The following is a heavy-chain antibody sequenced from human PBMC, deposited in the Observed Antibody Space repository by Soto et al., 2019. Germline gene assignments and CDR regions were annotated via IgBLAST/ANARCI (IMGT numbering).Heavy chain of an antibody. V-gene: IGHV3-15*01. CDR3: ATDYTMVRGVIIALQYFQL. CDR2: IKSKTDGGTT. D-gene: IGHD3-10*01. Sequence: ELHLVESGGGFVKPGGSLRLSCAASGFTFTNAWMSWVRQAPGKGLEWVGRIKSKTDGGTTDYAAPVKGRFTISRDDSKNTLYLQMSSLKTADTAVYYCATDYTMVRGVIIALQYFQLWGQGTLVTVSS. CDR1: GFTFTNAW. J-gene: IGHJ1*01.